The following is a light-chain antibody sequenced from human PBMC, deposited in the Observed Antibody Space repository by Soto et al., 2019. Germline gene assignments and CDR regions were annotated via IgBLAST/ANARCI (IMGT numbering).Light chain of an antibody. CDR3: QQYGSSNT. J-gene: IGKJ2*01. V-gene: IGKV3-20*01. CDR1: QSLSRSY. Sequence: EIVLTQSPGTLSLSPGERATLSCRASQSLSRSYLAWYQQKRGQDPRLLIYAASRSTIRIQTRFSGSGSGTNFIITIGRLEHEDFAVYYCQQYGSSNTFGQGTKVDIK. CDR2: AAS.